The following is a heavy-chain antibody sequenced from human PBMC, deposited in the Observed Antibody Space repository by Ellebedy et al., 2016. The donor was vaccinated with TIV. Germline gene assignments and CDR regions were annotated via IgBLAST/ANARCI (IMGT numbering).Heavy chain of an antibody. D-gene: IGHD5-18*01. CDR3: ARVGYSYGYAWFDS. CDR1: GGSITGSNW. Sequence: SETLSLXXAVAGGSITGSNWWSWVRQPPGKELEWIGEIYHSGNANYNPSLKSRVTISIDKSKNQFSLRLTSVTAADTAVYYCARVGYSYGYAWFDSWGQGTRVTVSS. CDR2: IYHSGNA. J-gene: IGHJ5*01. V-gene: IGHV4/OR15-8*02.